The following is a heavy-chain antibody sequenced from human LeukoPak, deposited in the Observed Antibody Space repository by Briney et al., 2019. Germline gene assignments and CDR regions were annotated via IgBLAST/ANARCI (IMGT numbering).Heavy chain of an antibody. D-gene: IGHD6-13*01. CDR2: IYYSGST. CDR1: GGSISSYY. V-gene: IGHV4-59*01. J-gene: IGHJ4*02. Sequence: SETPSLTCTVSGGSISSYYWSWIRQPPGKGLEWIGYIYYSGSTNYNPSLKSRVTISVDTSKNQFSLKLSSVTAADTAVYYCARDPYSSSWFDYWGQGTLVTVSS. CDR3: ARDPYSSSWFDY.